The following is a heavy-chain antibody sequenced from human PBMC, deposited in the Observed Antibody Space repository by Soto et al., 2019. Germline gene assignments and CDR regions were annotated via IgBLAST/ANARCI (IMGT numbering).Heavy chain of an antibody. Sequence: QAQLVESAGRVVQPGRSLRLSCAASGFAFSSYGMHWVRQAPGTGLEWVAVISYDGSLQHYADSVKGRFTISRDNSKNMVLLQMSSLRAEDTAVYYCVSDRGYGHASVPYSWGQGTLVSVSS. CDR1: GFAFSSYG. CDR2: ISYDGSLQ. CDR3: VSDRGYGHASVPYS. V-gene: IGHV3-30*03. D-gene: IGHD5-18*01. J-gene: IGHJ4*02.